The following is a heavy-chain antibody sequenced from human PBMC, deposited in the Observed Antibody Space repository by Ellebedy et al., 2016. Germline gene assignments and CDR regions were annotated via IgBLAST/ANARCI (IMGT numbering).Heavy chain of an antibody. Sequence: SETLSLTXTVSGYSISSGYYWGWIRQPPGKGLEWIGSIYHSGSTYYNPSLKSRVTISLDTSKNQFSLKLTSVTAADTAVYYCARGPTRWAYWGQGTLVTVSS. CDR2: IYHSGST. J-gene: IGHJ4*02. D-gene: IGHD2-15*01. V-gene: IGHV4-38-2*02. CDR1: GYSISSGYY. CDR3: ARGPTRWAY.